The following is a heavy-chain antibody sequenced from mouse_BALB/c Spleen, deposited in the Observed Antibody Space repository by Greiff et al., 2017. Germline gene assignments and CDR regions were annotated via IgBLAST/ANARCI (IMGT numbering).Heavy chain of an antibody. V-gene: IGHV14-4*02. CDR2: IDPENGDT. CDR1: GFNIKDYY. Sequence: DVKVVESGAELVRSGASVKLSCTASGFNIKDYYMHWVKQRPEQGLEWIGWIDPENGDTEYAPKFQGKATMTADTSSNTAYLQLSSLTSEDTAVYYCNAGAYWGQGTLVTVSA. CDR3: NAGAY. J-gene: IGHJ3*01.